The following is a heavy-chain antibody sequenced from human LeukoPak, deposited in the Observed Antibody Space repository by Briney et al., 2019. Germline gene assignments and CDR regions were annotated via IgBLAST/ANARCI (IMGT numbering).Heavy chain of an antibody. CDR2: IRYDGSNE. V-gene: IGHV3-30*02. CDR1: GFTFSSHG. CDR3: ARDGGLYSVVLGADYNCFDY. J-gene: IGHJ4*02. D-gene: IGHD3-10*01. Sequence: GGSLRLSCAASGFTFSSHGTHWVRQAPGKGLEWVAFIRYDGSNEYYADSVKGRFTISRDNSKNTVYLQMNSLRAEDTAVYYCARDGGLYSVVLGADYNCFDYWGQGTLVTVSS.